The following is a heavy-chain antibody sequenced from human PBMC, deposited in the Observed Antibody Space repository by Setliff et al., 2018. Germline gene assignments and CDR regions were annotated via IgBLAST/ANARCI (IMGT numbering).Heavy chain of an antibody. D-gene: IGHD3-22*01. J-gene: IGHJ4*02. CDR2: INNFNT. CDR1: GYTFTNFG. CDR3: ARINFYESSGYYYAPDF. V-gene: IGHV1-18*01. Sequence: ASVKVSCKASGYTFTNFGITWVRQAPGQGLEWMGWINNFNTNYAQKLQGRVTMAIDTSTSTACMELRSLRSDDTAVYYCARINFYESSGYYYAPDFWGQGTLVTVSS.